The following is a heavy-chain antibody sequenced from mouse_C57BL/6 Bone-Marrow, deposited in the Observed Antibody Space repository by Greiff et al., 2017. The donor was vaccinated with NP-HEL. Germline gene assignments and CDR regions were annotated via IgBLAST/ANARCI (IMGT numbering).Heavy chain of an antibody. Sequence: EVQVVESGGGLVKPGGSLKLSCAASGFTFSSYAMSWVRQTPEKRLEWVATISDGGSYTYYPDNVKGRFTISRDNAKNNLYLQMSHLKSEDTAMYYCARDSVVAGGFAYWGQGTLVTVSA. D-gene: IGHD1-1*01. CDR3: ARDSVVAGGFAY. CDR2: ISDGGSYT. CDR1: GFTFSSYA. V-gene: IGHV5-4*01. J-gene: IGHJ3*01.